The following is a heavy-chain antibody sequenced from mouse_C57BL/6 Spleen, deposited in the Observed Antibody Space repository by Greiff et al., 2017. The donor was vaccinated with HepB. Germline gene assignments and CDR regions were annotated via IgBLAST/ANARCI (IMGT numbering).Heavy chain of an antibody. CDR3: ARWDWDERGIDY. CDR1: GYTFASYW. J-gene: IGHJ2*01. CDR2: FDPNSGGT. Sequence: QVQLQQPGAELVKPGASVKLSCKASGYTFASYWMHWVKQRPGRGLEWIGRFDPNSGGTKYNEKFKSKATLTVDKPSSTAYMQRSSLTTEDSAVYKCARWDWDERGIDYWGQGTTLTV. V-gene: IGHV1-72*01. D-gene: IGHD4-1*01.